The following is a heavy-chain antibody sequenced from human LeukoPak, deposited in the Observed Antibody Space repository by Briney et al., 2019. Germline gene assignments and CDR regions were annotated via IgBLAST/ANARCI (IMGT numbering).Heavy chain of an antibody. CDR3: AREFRSGYNSRWFDY. Sequence: QSAGSLRLTCAASGFTFSSYAMSWVRQAPGKGLEWVSAISGSGGSTYYADSVKRRFTISRDNSKNTLYLQMNSLRVEDTAVYYCAREFRSGYNSRWFDYWGQGTLVTVSS. CDR2: ISGSGGST. J-gene: IGHJ5*01. D-gene: IGHD6-19*01. V-gene: IGHV3-23*01. CDR1: GFTFSSYA.